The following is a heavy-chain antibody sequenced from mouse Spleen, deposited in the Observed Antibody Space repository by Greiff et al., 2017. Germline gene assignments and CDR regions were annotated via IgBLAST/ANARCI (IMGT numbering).Heavy chain of an antibody. J-gene: IGHJ2*01. D-gene: IGHD2-14*01. V-gene: IGHV1-54*01. CDR3: ARGGYAGDYFDY. Sequence: VQLQQSGAELVRPGTSVKVSCKASGYAFTNYLIEGVKQRPGQGLEWIGVINPGSGGTNYNEKFKGKATLTADKSSSTAYMQLSSLTSEDSAVYFCARGGYAGDYFDYWGQGTTLTVSS. CDR2: INPGSGGT. CDR1: GYAFTNYL.